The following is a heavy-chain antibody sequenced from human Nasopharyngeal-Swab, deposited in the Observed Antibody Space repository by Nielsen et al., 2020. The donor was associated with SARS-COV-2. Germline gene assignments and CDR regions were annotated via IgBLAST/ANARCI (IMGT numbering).Heavy chain of an antibody. Sequence: GGSLRLSCAASGFTFSSYWMTWVRQAPGKGLEWVANINQDGSEKYYVDSVKGRFTISRDNAKNSLYLQVNSLRAEDTAVYYCARDPDYGDFPGIDYWGQGTLVTVSS. CDR3: ARDPDYGDFPGIDY. CDR1: GFTFSSYW. D-gene: IGHD4-17*01. CDR2: INQDGSEK. V-gene: IGHV3-7*01. J-gene: IGHJ4*02.